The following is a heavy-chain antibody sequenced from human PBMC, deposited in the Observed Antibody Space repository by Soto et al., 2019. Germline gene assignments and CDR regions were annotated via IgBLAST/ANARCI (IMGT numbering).Heavy chain of an antibody. CDR2: IYPGDSDT. CDR1: GCNFTSYW. CDR3: ASTYYGSGSYYNDPYYYGMDV. Sequence: GVLLQNCSNGSGCNFTSYWVGWVLQMPGKGLEWMGIIYPGDSDTRYSPSFQGQVTISADKSISTAYLQWSSLKASDTAMYYCASTYYGSGSYYNDPYYYGMDVWGQGTTVT. J-gene: IGHJ6*02. V-gene: IGHV5-51*01. D-gene: IGHD3-10*01.